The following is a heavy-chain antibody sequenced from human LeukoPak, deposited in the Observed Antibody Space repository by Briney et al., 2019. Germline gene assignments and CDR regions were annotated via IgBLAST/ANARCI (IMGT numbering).Heavy chain of an antibody. Sequence: GGSLRLSCAASGFTFSSYSMNWVRQAPGKGLEWVSSISSSSSYIYSADSVKGRFTISRDNAKNSLYLQMNSLRAEDTAVYYCAELGITMIGGVWGKGTTVTISS. V-gene: IGHV3-21*01. CDR3: AELGITMIGGV. D-gene: IGHD3-10*02. CDR1: GFTFSSYS. CDR2: ISSSSSYI. J-gene: IGHJ6*04.